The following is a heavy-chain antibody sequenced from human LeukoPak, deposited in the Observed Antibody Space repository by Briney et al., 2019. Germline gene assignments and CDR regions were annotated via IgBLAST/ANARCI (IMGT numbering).Heavy chain of an antibody. D-gene: IGHD3-10*01. CDR1: GGSIRGYY. CDR3: ASPFPPYSSGSYYFDH. V-gene: IGHV4-4*08. J-gene: IGHJ4*02. CDR2: MYFSGST. Sequence: TWETLGLTCNVSGGSIRGYYWSWIRQPPGKGLEGSGVMYFSGSTNYTHYLKSRVTITVDTSKNLFSLKLTTVTAADTAAYYCASPFPPYSSGSYYFDHWGQGTQVTVSS.